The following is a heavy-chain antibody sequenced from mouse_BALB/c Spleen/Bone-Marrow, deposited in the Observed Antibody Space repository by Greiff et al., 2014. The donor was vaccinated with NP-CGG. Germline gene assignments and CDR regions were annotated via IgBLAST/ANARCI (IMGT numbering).Heavy chain of an antibody. Sequence: VQLVESGPDLVAPSQSLSITCTVSGFSLTSYGVHWVRQSPGKGLEWLVVIWSDGSTTYNSALKSRLSISKDNSKSQVFLKMNSLQTDDTAMYYCARHDNDGYYLAYWGQGTLVTVSA. CDR2: IWSDGST. D-gene: IGHD2-3*01. CDR1: GFSLTSYG. CDR3: ARHDNDGYYLAY. J-gene: IGHJ3*01. V-gene: IGHV2-6-2*01.